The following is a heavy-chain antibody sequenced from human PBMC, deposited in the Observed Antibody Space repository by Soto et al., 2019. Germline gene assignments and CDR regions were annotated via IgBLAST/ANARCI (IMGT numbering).Heavy chain of an antibody. CDR2: INHSGST. Sequence: SETLSLTCAVYGGSFSCYYGSWIRQPPGKGLEWIGEINHSGSTNYNPSLKSRVTISVDTSKNQFSLKLSSVTAADTAVYYCARDTYSNYGHYDPWGQGTLVTVSS. J-gene: IGHJ5*02. D-gene: IGHD4-4*01. V-gene: IGHV4-34*01. CDR1: GGSFSCYY. CDR3: ARDTYSNYGHYDP.